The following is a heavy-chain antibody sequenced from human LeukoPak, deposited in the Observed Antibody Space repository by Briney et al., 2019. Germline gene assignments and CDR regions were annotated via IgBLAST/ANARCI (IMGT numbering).Heavy chain of an antibody. D-gene: IGHD3-16*02. J-gene: IGHJ3*02. Sequence: SETLSLTCTVSGGSISSSSYYWGWIRQPPGKGLEWIGSIYYSGSTYYNPSLKSRVTISVDTSKNQFSLKLSSVTAADTAVYYCARVPQDYVWGSYRYPDAFDIWGQGTMVTVSS. CDR3: ARVPQDYVWGSYRYPDAFDI. V-gene: IGHV4-39*07. CDR2: IYYSGST. CDR1: GGSISSSSYY.